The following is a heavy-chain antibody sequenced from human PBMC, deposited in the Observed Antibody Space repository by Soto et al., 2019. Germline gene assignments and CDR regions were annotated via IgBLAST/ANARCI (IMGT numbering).Heavy chain of an antibody. J-gene: IGHJ6*02. CDR3: ARQPAMDNYYYYGLDV. V-gene: IGHV5-10-1*01. CDR1: GYSFTRYW. D-gene: IGHD5-18*01. CDR2: IDPSDSYT. Sequence: GESLKISCKGSGYSFTRYWISWVRQMPGKGLEWMGRIDPSDSYTNYSPSFQGHVTISADKSISTAYLQWISLKASDIAIYYCARQPAMDNYYYYGLDVWGQGTTVTVSS.